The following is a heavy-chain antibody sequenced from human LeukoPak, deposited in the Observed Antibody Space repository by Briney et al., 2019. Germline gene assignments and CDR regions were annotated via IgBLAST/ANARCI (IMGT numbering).Heavy chain of an antibody. CDR1: GGSFSGYY. D-gene: IGHD3-3*01. J-gene: IGHJ4*02. CDR3: ARWRRAETFDY. V-gene: IGHV4-34*01. CDR2: INHSGST. Sequence: SETLSLTCAVYGGSFSGYYWSWIRQPPGKGLEWIGEINHSGSTNYNPSLKSRVTISVDTSKNQFSLKLSSVTAADTAVYYCARWRRAETFDYWGQGTLVTVSS.